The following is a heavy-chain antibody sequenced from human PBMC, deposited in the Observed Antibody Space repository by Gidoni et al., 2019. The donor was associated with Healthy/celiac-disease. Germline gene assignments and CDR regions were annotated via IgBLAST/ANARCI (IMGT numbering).Heavy chain of an antibody. CDR3: ARDGRGGWYAY. Sequence: EVQLVESGGGLVTPGGSLRLSCAASGFTFSSYSMNWVRQAPGKGLEGVSSISSSSSYIYYADSVKGRFTISRDNAKNSLYLQMNSLRAEDTAVYYCARDGRGGWYAYWGQGTLVTVSS. D-gene: IGHD6-19*01. J-gene: IGHJ4*02. CDR2: ISSSSSYI. CDR1: GFTFSSYS. V-gene: IGHV3-21*01.